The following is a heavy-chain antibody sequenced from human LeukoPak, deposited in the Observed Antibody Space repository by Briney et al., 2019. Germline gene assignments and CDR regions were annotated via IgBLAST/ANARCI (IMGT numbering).Heavy chain of an antibody. V-gene: IGHV4-59*01. Sequence: SETLSLTCTVSGGSISSYYWSWIRQPPGKGLEWIGYIYYSGSTNYNPSLKSRVTISVDTPKNQFSLKLSSVTAADTAVYYCARVPDPSVNYYGMDVWGKGTTVTVSS. CDR2: IYYSGST. CDR3: ARVPDPSVNYYGMDV. D-gene: IGHD4-17*01. CDR1: GGSISSYY. J-gene: IGHJ6*04.